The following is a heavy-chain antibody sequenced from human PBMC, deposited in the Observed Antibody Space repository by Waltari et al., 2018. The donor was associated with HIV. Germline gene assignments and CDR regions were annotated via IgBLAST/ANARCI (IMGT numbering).Heavy chain of an antibody. CDR1: GFTFGDYV. J-gene: IGHJ4*02. Sequence: EVQLVESGGGLVQPGRSLRLSCTAPGFTFGDYVMSCFRQAPGKGLEWVGFIRSKAYGGTTEYAASVKGRFTISRDDSKSIAYLQMNSLKTEDTAVYYCTRDGLYYDFWSGYPGYWGQGTLVTVSS. CDR3: TRDGLYYDFWSGYPGY. D-gene: IGHD3-3*01. V-gene: IGHV3-49*03. CDR2: IRSKAYGGTT.